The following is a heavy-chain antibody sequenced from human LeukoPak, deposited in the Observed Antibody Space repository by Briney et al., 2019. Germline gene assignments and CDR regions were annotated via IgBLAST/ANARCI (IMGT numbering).Heavy chain of an antibody. D-gene: IGHD2-2*01. CDR3: ARDTQRLYQLLNPDRDYYMDV. V-gene: IGHV3-21*01. CDR2: ISSSSSYI. J-gene: IGHJ6*03. CDR1: GFTFSSYS. Sequence: GGSLRLSCAASGFTFSSYSMNWVRQAAGKGLEWVSSISSSSSYIYYADSVKGRFTISRDNAKNSLYLQMNSLRAEDTAVYYCARDTQRLYQLLNPDRDYYMDVWGKGTTVTVSS.